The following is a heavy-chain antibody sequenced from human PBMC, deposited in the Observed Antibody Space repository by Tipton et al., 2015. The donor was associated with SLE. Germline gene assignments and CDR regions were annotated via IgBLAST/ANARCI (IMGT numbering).Heavy chain of an antibody. D-gene: IGHD6-13*01. CDR2: ISSSGSTI. J-gene: IGHJ2*01. CDR3: ARILSSSWYIWYFDL. CDR1: GFTFSSYE. Sequence: GSLRLSCAASGFTFSSYEMNWVRQAPGKGLEWVSYISSSGSTIYYADSVKGRFTISRDNAKNSLYLQMNSLRAEDTAVYYCARILSSSWYIWYFDLWGRGTLVTVSS. V-gene: IGHV3-48*03.